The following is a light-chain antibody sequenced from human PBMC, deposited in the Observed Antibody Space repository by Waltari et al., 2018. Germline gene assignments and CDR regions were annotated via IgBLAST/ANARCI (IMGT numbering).Light chain of an antibody. CDR2: DVT. V-gene: IGLV2-14*03. J-gene: IGLJ2*01. Sequence: QSALTKSASVSGSPGQSITIPCTVTSSDVGGYNHLSWYQQHLGKDPKIMMYDVTNRHTEVSNRYSGSKSGKTACLTISGLQAEDEADYYWSTYTSRRALVFGGATKLTVL. CDR1: SSDVGGYNH. CDR3: STYTSRRALV.